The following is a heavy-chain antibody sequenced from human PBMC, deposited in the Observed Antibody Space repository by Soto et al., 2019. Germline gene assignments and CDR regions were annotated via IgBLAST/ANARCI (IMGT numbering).Heavy chain of an antibody. V-gene: IGHV1-69*13. J-gene: IGHJ6*02. CDR3: ARERLWFGELFRYYGMDV. Sequence: ASVKVSCKASGGTFSSYAISWVRQAPGQGLEWMGGIIPIFGTANYAQKFQGRVTITADESTSTAYMELSSLRSEDTAVYYCARERLWFGELFRYYGMDVWGQGTTVTASS. CDR1: GGTFSSYA. CDR2: IIPIFGTA. D-gene: IGHD3-10*01.